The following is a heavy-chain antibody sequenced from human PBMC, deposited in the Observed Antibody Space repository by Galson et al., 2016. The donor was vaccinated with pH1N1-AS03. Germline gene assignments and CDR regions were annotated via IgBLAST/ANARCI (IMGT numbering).Heavy chain of an antibody. D-gene: IGHD3-16*02. J-gene: IGHJ4*02. Sequence: ETLSLTCAVSGGSMASPDWWTWVRQPPGKGLEWIGEVHYSGTNSYKPSLNSRVTMSIDKSNNQFSLNLWSVTAADTAVYFCASAGYHTPGYHYWGQGALVTVSS. CDR3: ASAGYHTPGYHY. CDR1: GGSMASPDW. CDR2: VHYSGTN. V-gene: IGHV4-4*01.